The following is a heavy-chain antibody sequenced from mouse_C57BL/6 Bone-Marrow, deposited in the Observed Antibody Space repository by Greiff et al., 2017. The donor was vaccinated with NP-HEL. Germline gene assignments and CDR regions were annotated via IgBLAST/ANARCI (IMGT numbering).Heavy chain of an antibody. D-gene: IGHD2-2*01. V-gene: IGHV1-55*01. CDR3: ASLLDRVTYYFDY. CDR1: GYTFTSYW. CDR2: IYPGSGST. J-gene: IGHJ2*01. Sequence: QVQLQQPGAELVKPGASVKMSCKASGYTFTSYWITWVKQRPGQCLAWIGDIYPGSGSTNYNEKFKSKATLTVDTSASTAYMQLSSLTSEDSAVYYGASLLDRVTYYFDYWGQGTTLTVSS.